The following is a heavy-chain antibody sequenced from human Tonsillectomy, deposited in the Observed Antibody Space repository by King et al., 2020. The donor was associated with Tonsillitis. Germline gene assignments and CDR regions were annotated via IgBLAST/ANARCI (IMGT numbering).Heavy chain of an antibody. CDR3: VRDAWGSDY. V-gene: IGHV7-4-1*02. J-gene: IGHJ4*02. CDR1: GYSFTNYA. D-gene: IGHD7-27*01. Sequence: VQLVESASELKKPGASVTVSCKASGYSFTNYAMNWVRQAPGQGLEWMGWINTNNGNTGNPTYAQGFTGRFVLSLDTSASTAYLQISSLKTEDTAVYYCVRDAWGSDYWGQGTLVTVSS. CDR2: INTNNGNTGNP.